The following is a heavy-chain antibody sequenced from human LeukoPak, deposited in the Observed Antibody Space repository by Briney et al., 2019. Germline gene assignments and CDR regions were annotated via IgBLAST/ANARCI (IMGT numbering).Heavy chain of an antibody. J-gene: IGHJ4*02. CDR1: GFTFSSYG. V-gene: IGHV3-30*18. Sequence: PGRSLRLSCAASGFTFSSYGMHWVRQAPGKGLEWVAVISYDGSNKYYADSVKGRFTISRDNSKNTLYLQMNSLRAEDTAVYYCANSFIAAAAQDYWGQGTLVTVSS. D-gene: IGHD6-13*01. CDR2: ISYDGSNK. CDR3: ANSFIAAAAQDY.